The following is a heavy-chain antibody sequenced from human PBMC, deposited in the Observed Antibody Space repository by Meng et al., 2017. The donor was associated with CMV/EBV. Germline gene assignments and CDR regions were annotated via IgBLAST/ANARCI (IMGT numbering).Heavy chain of an antibody. CDR2: INPNSGGT. CDR3: ARVREYSSSSEFDY. D-gene: IGHD6-6*01. V-gene: IGHV1-2*02. CDR1: GYTFTGYY. J-gene: IGHJ4*02. Sequence: SVKVSCKASGYTFTGYYMHWVRQAPGQGLEWMGWINPNSGGTNYAQKFQGRVTMTRDTSISTAYMELSRLRSDDTAVYYCARVREYSSSSEFDYWGQGTLVTVSS.